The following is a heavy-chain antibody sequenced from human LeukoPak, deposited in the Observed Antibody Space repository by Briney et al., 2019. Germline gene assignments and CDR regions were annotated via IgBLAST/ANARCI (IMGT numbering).Heavy chain of an antibody. CDR1: GYTFTGYY. CDR2: INPNSGGT. V-gene: IGHV1-2*02. J-gene: IGHJ6*03. Sequence: ASVKVSCKASGYTFTGYYMHWVRQAPGQGLEWMGWINPNSGGTDYAQKFQGRVTMTRDTSINTAYMELRRLRSDDTAVYYCARGLPAPADQYYMDVWGKGTTVTVSS. D-gene: IGHD2-2*01. CDR3: ARGLPAPADQYYMDV.